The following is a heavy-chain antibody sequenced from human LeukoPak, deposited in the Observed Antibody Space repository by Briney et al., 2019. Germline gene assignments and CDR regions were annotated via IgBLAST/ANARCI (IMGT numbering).Heavy chain of an antibody. V-gene: IGHV3-74*01. J-gene: IGHJ5*02. D-gene: IGHD6-13*01. CDR1: GFTFSSYW. CDR2: INSDGSST. CDR3: ARAGSSSWYSNRFDP. Sequence: GGSLRLSCAASGFTFSSYWMHWLHQAPGKGLVWVSRINSDGSSTSYADSVKGRFTISRDNAKNTLYLQMNSLRAEDTAVYYCARAGSSSWYSNRFDPWGQGTLVTVSS.